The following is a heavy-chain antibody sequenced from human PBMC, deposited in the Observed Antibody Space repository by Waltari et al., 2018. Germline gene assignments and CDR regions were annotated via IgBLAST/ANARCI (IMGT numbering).Heavy chain of an antibody. CDR1: GFSLSTSGVG. D-gene: IGHD3-9*01. Sequence: QITLKESGPTLVKPTQTLTLTCTFSGFSLSTSGVGVGWIRQPPGKALEWLALIYWNDDKRYSSSLKSRLTITKDTSKNQVVLTMTNMDPVDTATYYCAHSPLRYFDLDAFDIWGQGTMVTVSS. J-gene: IGHJ3*02. CDR2: IYWNDDK. V-gene: IGHV2-5*01. CDR3: AHSPLRYFDLDAFDI.